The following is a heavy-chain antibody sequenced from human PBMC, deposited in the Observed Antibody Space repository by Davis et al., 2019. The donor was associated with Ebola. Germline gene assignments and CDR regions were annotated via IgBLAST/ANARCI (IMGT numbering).Heavy chain of an antibody. V-gene: IGHV3-23*01. J-gene: IGHJ5*02. CDR3: ARVPYYYDSSGYYGLGGWFDP. Sequence: GGSLRLSCTDSVITFSSYAMTWVRQAPGKGLEWVSAISGSGGSTYYADSVKGRFTISRDNSKKTLYLQMNSLRAEDTAVYYCARVPYYYDSSGYYGLGGWFDPWGQGTLVTVSS. CDR1: VITFSSYA. CDR2: ISGSGGST. D-gene: IGHD3-22*01.